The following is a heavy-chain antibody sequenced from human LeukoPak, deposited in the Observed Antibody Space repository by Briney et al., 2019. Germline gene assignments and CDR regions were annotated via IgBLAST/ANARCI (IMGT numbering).Heavy chain of an antibody. CDR1: GFTFSIYE. D-gene: IGHD4-17*01. J-gene: IGHJ4*02. Sequence: AGGSLRLSCEASGFTFSIYEVNWVRQAPGKGLEWLSHISDSGSSVHYADSVKGRFTISRDNAKNSLYLQMNSLRAEDTAVYYCARVLNDYGDYVIDYWGQGTLVTVSS. V-gene: IGHV3-48*03. CDR3: ARVLNDYGDYVIDY. CDR2: ISDSGSSV.